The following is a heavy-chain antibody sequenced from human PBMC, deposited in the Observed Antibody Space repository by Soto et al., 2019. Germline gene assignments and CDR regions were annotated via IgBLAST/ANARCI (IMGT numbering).Heavy chain of an antibody. CDR3: ARVPGP. CDR2: IYHSGST. D-gene: IGHD3-10*01. CDR1: GGSFSGYY. Sequence: SETPSLTCAVYGGSFSGYYWSWIRQPPGKGLEWIGYIYHSGSTYYNPSLKSRVTISVDRSKNQFSLKLSSVTAADTAVYYCARVPGPWGEGTLVTVSS. J-gene: IGHJ5*02. V-gene: IGHV4-30-2*01.